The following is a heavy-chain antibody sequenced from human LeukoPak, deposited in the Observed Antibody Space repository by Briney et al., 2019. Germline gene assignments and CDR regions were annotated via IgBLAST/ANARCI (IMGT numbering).Heavy chain of an antibody. Sequence: GGSLRLSCAASGFTFSSYAMSWVRQAPGKGLEWVSGIGGSDENTDYADSVKGRFTISRDNSMNSLYLQMSSLRAEDTAVYYCATDRGWRTSGYYLYYFEYWGQGTLVTYSS. J-gene: IGHJ4*02. CDR3: ATDRGWRTSGYYLYYFEY. D-gene: IGHD3-3*01. CDR1: GFTFSSYA. CDR2: IGGSDENT. V-gene: IGHV3-23*01.